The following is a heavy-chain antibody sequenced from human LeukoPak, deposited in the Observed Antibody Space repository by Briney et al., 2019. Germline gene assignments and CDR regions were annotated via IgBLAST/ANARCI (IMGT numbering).Heavy chain of an antibody. V-gene: IGHV4-34*01. J-gene: IGHJ3*02. CDR1: GGSFSGYY. CDR2: INHSGST. D-gene: IGHD3-22*01. Sequence: SETLSLTCAVYGGSFSGYYWSWIRQPPGKGLEWIGEINHSGSTNYNPSLKSRVTISVDTSKNQFSLKLSSVTAADTAVYYCARLPYYYDSSGYRADAFDIWGQGTMVTVSS. CDR3: ARLPYYYDSSGYRADAFDI.